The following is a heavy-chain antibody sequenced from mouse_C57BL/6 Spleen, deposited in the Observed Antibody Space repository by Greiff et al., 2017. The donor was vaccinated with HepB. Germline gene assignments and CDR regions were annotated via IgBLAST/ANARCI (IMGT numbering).Heavy chain of an antibody. D-gene: IGHD1-2*01. V-gene: IGHV3-2*02. J-gene: IGHJ2*01. CDR1: GYSITSGYG. CDR2: ISYSGST. Sequence: EVKLQESGPGLVKPSQSLSLTCTVTGYSITSGYGCNWIRQFPGNKLEWMGYISYSGSTNYNPSLKSRISITRDTSKNQFFLQWNSVTTEDTATYYCARTARIKYWGQGTTLTVSS. CDR3: ARTARIKY.